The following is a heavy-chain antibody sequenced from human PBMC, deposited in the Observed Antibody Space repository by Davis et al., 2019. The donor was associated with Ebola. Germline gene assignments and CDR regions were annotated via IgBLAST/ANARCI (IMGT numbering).Heavy chain of an antibody. J-gene: IGHJ4*02. CDR2: IYHSGST. CDR3: ARDQGWLQLEAFDY. CDR1: GGSISSSNW. D-gene: IGHD5-24*01. Sequence: SGTLSLTCAVSGGSISSSNWWSWVRQPPGKGLEWIGEIYHSGSTNYNPSLKSRVTISVDKSKNQFSLKLSSVTAADTAVYYCARDQGWLQLEAFDYWGQGTLVTVSS. V-gene: IGHV4-4*02.